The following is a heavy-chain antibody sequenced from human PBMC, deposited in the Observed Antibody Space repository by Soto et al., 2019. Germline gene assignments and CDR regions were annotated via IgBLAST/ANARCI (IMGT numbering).Heavy chain of an antibody. Sequence: GGAPRLSCAASWFFFCSYALSWVRQAPGKGLEWVSAITGSGGNTYYADSVKGRFTISRDNSKNTLYLQMHSLRAEDTAVYYCAKETAAGSWGQGTLVTVSS. J-gene: IGHJ5*02. D-gene: IGHD6-13*01. V-gene: IGHV3-23*01. CDR1: WFFFCSYA. CDR2: ITGSGGNT. CDR3: AKETAAGS.